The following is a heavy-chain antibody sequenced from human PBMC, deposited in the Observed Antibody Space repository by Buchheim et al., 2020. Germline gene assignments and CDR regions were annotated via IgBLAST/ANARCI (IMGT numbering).Heavy chain of an antibody. J-gene: IGHJ5*02. V-gene: IGHV3-30*04. CDR2: ISYDGSNK. D-gene: IGHD3-9*01. CDR1: GFTFSSYA. CDR3: ARDNDKLRYFDWLPQNWFDP. Sequence: QVQLVESGGGVVQPGRYLRLSCAASGFTFSSYAMHWVRQAPGKGLEWVAVISYDGSNKYYADSVKGRFTISRDNSKTTLYLQMNSLRAEDTAVYYCARDNDKLRYFDWLPQNWFDPWGQGTL.